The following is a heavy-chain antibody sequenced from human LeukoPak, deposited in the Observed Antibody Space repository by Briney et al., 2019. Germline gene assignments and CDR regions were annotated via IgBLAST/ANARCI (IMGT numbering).Heavy chain of an antibody. CDR2: IYYSGST. CDR1: GGSISSYY. CDR3: ARGTGTAMPKGLGY. D-gene: IGHD5-18*01. Sequence: PSETLSLTCTVSGGSISSYYWSWIRQPPGKGLEWIGYIYYSGSTNYNPSLKSRVTISVDTSKNQFSLKLSSVTAADTAVYYCARGTGTAMPKGLGYWGQGTPVTVSS. V-gene: IGHV4-59*01. J-gene: IGHJ4*02.